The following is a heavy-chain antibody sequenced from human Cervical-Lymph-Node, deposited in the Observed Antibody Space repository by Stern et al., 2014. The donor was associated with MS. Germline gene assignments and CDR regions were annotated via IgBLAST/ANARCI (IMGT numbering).Heavy chain of an antibody. CDR1: GGTFSSYA. D-gene: IGHD4-17*01. Sequence: VQLVESGAEVKKPGSSVKVSCKASGGTFSSYAISWVRQAPGQGLEWMGGIIPIFGTANYAQKVQGRLTLTADESTSTAYMELSSLRSEDTAVYYCARVRAHLPEYGDYQPAHNWFDPWGQGTLVTVSS. CDR3: ARVRAHLPEYGDYQPAHNWFDP. J-gene: IGHJ5*02. V-gene: IGHV1-69*01. CDR2: IIPIFGTA.